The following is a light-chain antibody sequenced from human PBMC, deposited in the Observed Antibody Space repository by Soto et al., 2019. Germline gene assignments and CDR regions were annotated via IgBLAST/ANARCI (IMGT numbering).Light chain of an antibody. CDR3: SSYTSSSTLEV. V-gene: IGLV2-14*01. Sequence: HSARTQPASGTGSPGQSSTISCTGTSSDVGGYNYVSWYQQHPGKAPKLMIYDVSNRPSGVSNRFSGSKSGNTASLTISGLQAEDEADYYCSSYTSSSTLEVFGTGTKVT. CDR1: SSDVGGYNY. J-gene: IGLJ1*01. CDR2: DVS.